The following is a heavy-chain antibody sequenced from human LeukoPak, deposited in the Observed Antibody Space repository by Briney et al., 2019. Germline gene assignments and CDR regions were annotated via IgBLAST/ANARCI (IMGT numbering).Heavy chain of an antibody. J-gene: IGHJ4*02. D-gene: IGHD6-25*01. CDR1: GGSFSSSSYY. V-gene: IGHV4-39*07. CDR3: ARDGRPYYFDY. CDR2: IYYSGST. Sequence: SETLSLTCAVYGGSFSSSSYYWGWIRQPPGKGLGWIGSIYYSGSTYYNPSLKSRVTISVDTSKNQFSLKLSSVTAADTAVYYCARDGRPYYFDYWGQGTLVTVSS.